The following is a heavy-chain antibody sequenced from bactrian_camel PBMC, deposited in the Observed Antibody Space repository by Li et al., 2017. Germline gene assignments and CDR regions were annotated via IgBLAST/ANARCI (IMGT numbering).Heavy chain of an antibody. CDR3: AAGTNAYGVGTCQYDY. J-gene: IGHJ4*01. Sequence: HVQLVESGGGSVRAGGSLRLACTHSGYYRSYCLGWFRQAPGKEREGVAAIDSDGIASYADSVKGRVTVSRDNAKHTLTLQMVSLKPEDTAMYLCAAGTNAYGVGTCQYDYWGRGTQVTVS. D-gene: IGHD1*01. V-gene: IGHV3S55*01. CDR1: GYYRSYC. CDR2: IDSDGIA.